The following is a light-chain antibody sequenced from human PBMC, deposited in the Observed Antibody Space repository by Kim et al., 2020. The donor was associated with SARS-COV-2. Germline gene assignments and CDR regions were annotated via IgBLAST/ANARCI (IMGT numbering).Light chain of an antibody. Sequence: ASVGDRVTITSRASQGISNYLAWYQQKPGRVPKLLIYGASTLQSGVPSRFSGSGSGTDFTLTISSLQPEDVATYYCQKHNSVPLTFGGGTKVDIK. CDR1: QGISNY. CDR2: GAS. J-gene: IGKJ4*01. CDR3: QKHNSVPLT. V-gene: IGKV1-27*01.